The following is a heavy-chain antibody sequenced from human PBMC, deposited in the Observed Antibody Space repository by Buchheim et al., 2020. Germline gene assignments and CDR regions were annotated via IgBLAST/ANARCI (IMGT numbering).Heavy chain of an antibody. CDR2: FDPEDGDT. CDR1: GYTLTELS. D-gene: IGHD6-6*01. V-gene: IGHV1-24*01. J-gene: IGHJ6*02. CDR3: ATERFGSSSGYYCYGMDV. Sequence: QVQLVQSGAEVKKPGASVKVSCKVSGYTLTELSMHWVRQAPGKGLEWLGGFDPEDGDTIYAQTFQGRVTMTEPTPTDTAYMELSSLRSEDTAVYYCATERFGSSSGYYCYGMDVWGQGTT.